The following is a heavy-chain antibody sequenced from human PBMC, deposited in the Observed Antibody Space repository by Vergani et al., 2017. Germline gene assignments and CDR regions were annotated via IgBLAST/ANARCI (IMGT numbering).Heavy chain of an antibody. D-gene: IGHD2-15*01. J-gene: IGHJ4*02. CDR2: IDVANGNI. CDR1: GYSLSHYG. CDR3: ARDGRYCSGGSCYFDY. V-gene: IGHV1-18*01. Sequence: QVQLVQSGDEVKKSGASVKVSCEASGYSLSHYGINWVRQAPGQGFEWMGWIDVANGNIKYAQNFQGRVTLTTDTSTRTVYMELRSLRSDDTAVYYCARDGRYCSGGSCYFDYWGQGTRVTVSS.